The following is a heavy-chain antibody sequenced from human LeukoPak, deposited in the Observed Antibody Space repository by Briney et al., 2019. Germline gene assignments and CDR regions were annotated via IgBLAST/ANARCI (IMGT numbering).Heavy chain of an antibody. CDR2: IYHSGST. J-gene: IGHJ4*02. Sequence: SETLSLTCAVSGGSISSSNWWSWVRQPPGKGLEWIGEIYHSGSTNYNPSLKSRVTISVDKSKNQFSLKLSSVTAADTAVYYCARVNGGYDGEFDYWGQGTLVTVSS. V-gene: IGHV4-4*02. D-gene: IGHD5-12*01. CDR1: GGSISSSNW. CDR3: ARVNGGYDGEFDY.